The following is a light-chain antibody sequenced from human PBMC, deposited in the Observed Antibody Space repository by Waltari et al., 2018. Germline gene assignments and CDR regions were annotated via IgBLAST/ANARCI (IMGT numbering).Light chain of an antibody. CDR1: STNIGRNT. CDR2: NNN. Sequence: QPVLTQPPSASQTPGQWVTISCSRSSTNIGRNTVNWYQQLPGTAPKLLIYNNNQRPSGVPDRFSGSKSGTSASLAISGLQSEDEADYYCAAWDDSLNGVVFGGGTKLTVL. V-gene: IGLV1-44*01. CDR3: AAWDDSLNGVV. J-gene: IGLJ2*01.